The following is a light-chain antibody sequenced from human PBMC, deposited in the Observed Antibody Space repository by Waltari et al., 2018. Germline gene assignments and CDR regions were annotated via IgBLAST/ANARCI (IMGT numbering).Light chain of an antibody. CDR1: QSVSRT. V-gene: IGKV3-20*01. Sequence: EIVLTQSPGTLSLSPGDRATLSCRASQSVSRTLAWYQQKPDQAPRLLIYDASSRAAGVPDRFSGSGSETDFSLTISRLEPEDFGVYYCQKYGTLPATFGQGTKVEI. J-gene: IGKJ1*01. CDR3: QKYGTLPAT. CDR2: DAS.